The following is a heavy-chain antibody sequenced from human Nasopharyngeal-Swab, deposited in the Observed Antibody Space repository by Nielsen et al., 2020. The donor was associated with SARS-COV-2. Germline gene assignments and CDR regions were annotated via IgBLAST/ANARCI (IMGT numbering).Heavy chain of an antibody. CDR3: ARLDPCSSRDDY. J-gene: IGHJ4*02. Sequence: WIRQPPGKGLEWIGSIYYSGSTYYNPSLKSRVTISVDTSKNQFSLKLSSVTAADTAVYYCARLDPCSSRDDYWGQGTLVTVSS. D-gene: IGHD6-13*01. V-gene: IGHV4-39*01. CDR2: IYYSGST.